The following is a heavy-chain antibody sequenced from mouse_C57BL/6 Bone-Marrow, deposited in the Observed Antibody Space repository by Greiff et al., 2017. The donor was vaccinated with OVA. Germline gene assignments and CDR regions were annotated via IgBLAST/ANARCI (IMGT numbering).Heavy chain of an antibody. Sequence: QMQLKQSGAELARPGASVTLSCKASGYTFTSYGITWVKQRTGQGLEWIGEFYPRCGNTYYHEKFKGKDTLTADKASSTAYMALHSLTSEDSAVYFCARGGITNDIDGRGQGTTLT. V-gene: IGHV1-81*01. CDR1: GYTFTSYG. J-gene: IGHJ2*01. D-gene: IGHD1-1*01. CDR2: FYPRCGNT. CDR3: ARGGITNDIDG.